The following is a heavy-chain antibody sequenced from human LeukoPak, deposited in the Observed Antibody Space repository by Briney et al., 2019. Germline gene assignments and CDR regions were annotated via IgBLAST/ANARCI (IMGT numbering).Heavy chain of an antibody. V-gene: IGHV3-30-3*01. CDR1: GFTFSSYA. J-gene: IGHJ4*02. Sequence: GRSLRPSCAASGFTFSSYAMHWVRQAPGKGLEWVAVISYDGSNKYYADSVKGRFTISRDNSKNTLYLQMNSLRAEDTAVYYCARDQTDSSGWYVFDYWGQGTLVTVSS. CDR2: ISYDGSNK. CDR3: ARDQTDSSGWYVFDY. D-gene: IGHD6-19*01.